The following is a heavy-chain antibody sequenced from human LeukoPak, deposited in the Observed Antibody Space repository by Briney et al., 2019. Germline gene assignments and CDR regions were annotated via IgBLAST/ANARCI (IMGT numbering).Heavy chain of an antibody. D-gene: IGHD1-26*01. Sequence: GGSLRLSCAASGFTFSSSWMSWVRQAPGKGLEWVANTKQDGSDQWYVDSVKGRFTISRDNAKNSLFLQMISLRAEDTAVYYCMKGGGNFDSWGQGTLVTVSS. CDR1: GFTFSSSW. V-gene: IGHV3-7*04. J-gene: IGHJ4*02. CDR3: MKGGGNFDS. CDR2: TKQDGSDQ.